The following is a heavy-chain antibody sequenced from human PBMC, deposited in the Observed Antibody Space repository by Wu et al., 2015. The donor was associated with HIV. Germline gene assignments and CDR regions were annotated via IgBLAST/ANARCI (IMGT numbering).Heavy chain of an antibody. CDR1: GYTFTDYY. CDR3: ARGSMVRGVIIIGRVDY. V-gene: IGHV1-2*02. D-gene: IGHD3-10*01. CDR2: INPNSGGT. Sequence: QVHLVQSGAEVKKPGASVKVSCKASGYTFTDYYMHWVRQAPGQGLEWMGWINPNSGGTNYAQKFQGRVTMTRDTSISTAYMELSRLRSDDTAVYYCARGSMVRGVIIIGRVDYWGQGTLVTVSS. J-gene: IGHJ4*02.